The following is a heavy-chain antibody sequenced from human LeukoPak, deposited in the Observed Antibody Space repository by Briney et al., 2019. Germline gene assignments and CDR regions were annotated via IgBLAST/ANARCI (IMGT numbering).Heavy chain of an antibody. D-gene: IGHD2-2*01. CDR2: IYYSGST. Sequence: SETLSLTCTVSGGSISSNSYYWGWIRQPPGKGLEWIGSIYYSGSTYYNPSLKSRVTISVDTSKNQFSLKLSSVTAADTAVYYCARHEPYCSSTSCPVGLYAFDIWGQGTMVTVSS. CDR3: ARHEPYCSSTSCPVGLYAFDI. CDR1: GGSISSNSYY. J-gene: IGHJ3*02. V-gene: IGHV4-39*01.